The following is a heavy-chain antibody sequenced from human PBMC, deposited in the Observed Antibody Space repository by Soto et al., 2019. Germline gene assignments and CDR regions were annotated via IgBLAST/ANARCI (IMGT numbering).Heavy chain of an antibody. J-gene: IGHJ4*02. CDR2: IYYSGST. CDR3: ARGYGDYVLDF. D-gene: IGHD4-17*01. Sequence: QVQLQESGPGLVKASETLSLTCTVSGGSISSYYWSWIRQPPGKGLEWIGYIYYSGSTNYNPSLKSRVTISVDTSKNQFSLKLRSVTAADTAVYYCARGYGDYVLDFWGQGTLVTVSS. CDR1: GGSISSYY. V-gene: IGHV4-59*08.